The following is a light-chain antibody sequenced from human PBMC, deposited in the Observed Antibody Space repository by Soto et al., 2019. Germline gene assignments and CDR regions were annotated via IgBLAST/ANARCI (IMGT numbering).Light chain of an antibody. J-gene: IGKJ1*01. CDR2: KAS. CDR1: QTISSW. Sequence: DIQMTQSPSTLSGSVGDRVTITCRASQTISSWLAWYQQKPGKAPKLLIYKASTLKSGVPSRFSGGGSGTEFTLTISSLQPDDFVTYYCQHYNSYSEAFGQGTKVELK. V-gene: IGKV1-5*03. CDR3: QHYNSYSEA.